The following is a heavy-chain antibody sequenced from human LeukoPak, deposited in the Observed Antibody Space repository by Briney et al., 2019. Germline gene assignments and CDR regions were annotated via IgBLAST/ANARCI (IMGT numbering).Heavy chain of an antibody. CDR2: INHSGST. Sequence: SETLSLTCAVYGGSFSGYYWSWIRQPPGKGLEWIGEINHSGSTNYNPSLKSRVTISVDTSKNQFSLKLSSVTAVDTAVYYCARSSGWYRKTYYFDYWGQGTLVTVSS. CDR1: GGSFSGYY. CDR3: ARSSGWYRKTYYFDY. V-gene: IGHV4-34*01. D-gene: IGHD6-19*01. J-gene: IGHJ4*02.